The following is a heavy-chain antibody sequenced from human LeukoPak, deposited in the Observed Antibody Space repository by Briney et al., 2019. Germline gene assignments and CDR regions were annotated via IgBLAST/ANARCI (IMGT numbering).Heavy chain of an antibody. CDR2: ISGSGGST. Sequence: PGGSLRLSCAASGFTFSSYAMSWVRQAPGKGLEWVSAISGSGGSTYYADSVKGRFTISRDNAKNSLYLQMNSLRAEDTAVYYCARDGSRGYFDYWGQGTLVTVSS. D-gene: IGHD2-2*01. J-gene: IGHJ4*02. V-gene: IGHV3-23*01. CDR1: GFTFSSYA. CDR3: ARDGSRGYFDY.